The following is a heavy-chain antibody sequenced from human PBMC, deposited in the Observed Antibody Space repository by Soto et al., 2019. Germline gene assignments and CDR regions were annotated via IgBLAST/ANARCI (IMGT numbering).Heavy chain of an antibody. D-gene: IGHD5-12*01. V-gene: IGHV3-30*18. CDR1: GFTFSSYG. CDR2: ISYDGSNK. CDR3: AKDDGENIVATTSAFDI. J-gene: IGHJ3*02. Sequence: QVQLVESGGGVVQPGRSLRLSCAASGFTFSSYGMHWVRQAPGKGLEGVAVISYDGSNKYYADSVKGRFTISRDNSKNTLYLQMNSLRAEDTAVYYCAKDDGENIVATTSAFDIWGQGTMVTVSS.